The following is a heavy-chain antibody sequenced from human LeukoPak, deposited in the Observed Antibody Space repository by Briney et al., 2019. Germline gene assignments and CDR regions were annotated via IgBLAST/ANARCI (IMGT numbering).Heavy chain of an antibody. CDR1: GFTFSSYG. CDR2: ISYDGSNK. CDR3: AKEKRDTAMVTPLFDY. Sequence: QPGGSLRLSCAASGFTFSSYGMHWVRQAPGKGLEWVAVISYDGSNKYYADSVKGRFTISRDNSKNTLYLQMNSLRAEDTAVYYCAKEKRDTAMVTPLFDYWGQGTLVTVSS. J-gene: IGHJ4*02. D-gene: IGHD5-18*01. V-gene: IGHV3-30*18.